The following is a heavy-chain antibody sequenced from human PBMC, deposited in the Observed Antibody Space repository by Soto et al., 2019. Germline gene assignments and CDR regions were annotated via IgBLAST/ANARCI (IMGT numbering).Heavy chain of an antibody. Sequence: QVQLQQWGAGLLKPSETLSLTCAVFGGSFSGFFWTWIRQPPGKGLEWIGEVNHSGKTNYNPSLLGRVTIALDTSEKQFSLRLASVTAADTAVYYCVRGQWLPRGEYWGQGTLVTVSS. D-gene: IGHD6-19*01. CDR2: VNHSGKT. CDR1: GGSFSGFF. V-gene: IGHV4-34*01. CDR3: VRGQWLPRGEY. J-gene: IGHJ4*02.